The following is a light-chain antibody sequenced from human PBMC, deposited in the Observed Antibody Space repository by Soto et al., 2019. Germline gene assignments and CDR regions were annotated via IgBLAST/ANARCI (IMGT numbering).Light chain of an antibody. CDR1: QSVTSSY. CDR3: QQYGSSEII. V-gene: IGKV3-20*01. CDR2: DIS. Sequence: EFVLTQSPGTLSLSPGERATLSCRASQSVTSSYLAWYQQKPGQAPRLLIYDISSRATGIPDRFSGSVSGTDFTLTITRLEPEDFAVFYCQQYGSSEIIFGQGTRLEIK. J-gene: IGKJ5*01.